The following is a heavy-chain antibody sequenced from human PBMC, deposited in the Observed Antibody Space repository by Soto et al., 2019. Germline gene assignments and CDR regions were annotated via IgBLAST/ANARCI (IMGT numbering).Heavy chain of an antibody. V-gene: IGHV4-59*01. CDR1: GGSISSYY. Sequence: QVQLQESGPGLVKPSETLSLTCTVSGGSISSYYWSWIRQPPGKGLEWIGYIYYSGSTNYNPSLKSRVTISVDTSKNQFSLKMSSVTAADTAVYYCARLATRYYFDCWGQGTLVTVSS. J-gene: IGHJ4*02. CDR2: IYYSGST. D-gene: IGHD1-1*01. CDR3: ARLATRYYFDC.